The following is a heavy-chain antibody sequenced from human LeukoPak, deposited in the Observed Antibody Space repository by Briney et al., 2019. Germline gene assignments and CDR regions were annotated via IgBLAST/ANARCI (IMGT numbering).Heavy chain of an antibody. Sequence: GSVKVSCKASGYTFTNYNINWVRQAPGQGLDWMGWISGYNGNTYYAQKLQGRVTMTTDTSTSTAYMELRSVKSDDTDVYYCASLKNYYDSSGYLVTDAFDIWGQGTMVTVSS. CDR3: ASLKNYYDSSGYLVTDAFDI. V-gene: IGHV1-18*01. CDR1: GYTFTNYN. CDR2: ISGYNGNT. D-gene: IGHD3-22*01. J-gene: IGHJ3*02.